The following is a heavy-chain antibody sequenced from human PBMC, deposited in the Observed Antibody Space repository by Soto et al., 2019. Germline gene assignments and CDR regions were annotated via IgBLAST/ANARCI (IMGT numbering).Heavy chain of an antibody. J-gene: IGHJ6*02. Sequence: SETLSLTCGVSGGSISRKNWWSWVRQSPGKGLEWIGEIHHSGSTDYNPSLKSRLTISVDKSKNQLSLKLNSVTAADTAVYYCAAVDYYYGSGSRVGMDVWGQGTTVTVSS. D-gene: IGHD3-10*01. CDR1: GGSISRKNW. V-gene: IGHV4-4*02. CDR2: IHHSGST. CDR3: AAVDYYYGSGSRVGMDV.